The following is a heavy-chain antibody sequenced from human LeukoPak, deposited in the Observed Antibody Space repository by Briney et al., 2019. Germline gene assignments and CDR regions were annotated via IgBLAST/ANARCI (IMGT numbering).Heavy chain of an antibody. D-gene: IGHD6-6*01. CDR1: GGSISTYY. V-gene: IGHV4-59*01. J-gene: IGHJ1*01. CDR3: ARGGAARLHFQN. Sequence: PSASLSLTCSVPGGSISTYYWNWIRQPPGKGLEWIGYIYHSGSTNYNPSLQSRVTISVDTSKNQFSLNLNSVTAADTAVYYCARGGAARLHFQNWGQGTLVTVSS. CDR2: IYHSGST.